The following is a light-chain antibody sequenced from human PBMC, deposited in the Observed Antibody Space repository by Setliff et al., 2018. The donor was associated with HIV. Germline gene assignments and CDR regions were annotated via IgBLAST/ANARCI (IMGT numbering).Light chain of an antibody. J-gene: IGLJ1*01. V-gene: IGLV2-8*01. CDR1: SNDVGYYNR. CDR2: EVS. CDR3: GAYAGTKNNLYV. Sequence: QSALTQPPSASGSPGQSVTISCTGTSNDVGYYNRVSWYQQYPGKAPKVMIYEVSKRPSGVPDRFSGSKSGNTASLTVSGLQAEDEADYYCGAYAGTKNNLYVFGPGTRSPS.